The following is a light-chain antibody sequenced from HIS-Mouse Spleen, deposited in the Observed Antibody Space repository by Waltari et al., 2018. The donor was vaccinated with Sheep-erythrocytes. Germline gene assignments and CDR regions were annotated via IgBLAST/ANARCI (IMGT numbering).Light chain of an antibody. Sequence: QSALTQPRSVSGSPGQSVTIPCTGTSSDVGGYNYFSWYHQHPGKAPKLMIYDVSKRPSGVPDRFSGSKSGNTASLTISGLQAEDEADYYCCSYAGSYNHVFATGTKVTVL. J-gene: IGLJ1*01. V-gene: IGLV2-11*01. CDR1: SSDVGGYNY. CDR3: CSYAGSYNHV. CDR2: DVS.